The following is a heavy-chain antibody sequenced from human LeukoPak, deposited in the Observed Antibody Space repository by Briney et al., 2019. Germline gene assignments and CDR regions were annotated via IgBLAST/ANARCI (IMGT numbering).Heavy chain of an antibody. V-gene: IGHV3-23*01. D-gene: IGHD3-22*01. Sequence: GGSLRLSCAASGFILSSYAMSWVRQAPGKGLEWVSAISGSGGSTYYADSVKGRFTISRDNSKNTLYLQMNSLRAEDTAVYYCAKGVSLHYDSSGYYVYWGQGTLVTVSS. CDR1: GFILSSYA. CDR3: AKGVSLHYDSSGYYVY. J-gene: IGHJ4*02. CDR2: ISGSGGST.